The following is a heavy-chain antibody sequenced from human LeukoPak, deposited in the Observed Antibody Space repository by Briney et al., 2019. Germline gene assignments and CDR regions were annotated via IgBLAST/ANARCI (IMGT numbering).Heavy chain of an antibody. CDR3: AREAPSDDYGDYRADY. V-gene: IGHV1-8*01. CDR2: MNPNSGNT. CDR1: GYTFTSYD. Sequence: ASVKVSCKASGYTFTSYDINWVRQATGQGLEWMGWMNPNSGNTGYAQKFQGRVTMTRNTSISTAYMELSSLRSEDTAVYYCAREAPSDDYGDYRADYWGQGTLVTVSS. J-gene: IGHJ4*02. D-gene: IGHD4-17*01.